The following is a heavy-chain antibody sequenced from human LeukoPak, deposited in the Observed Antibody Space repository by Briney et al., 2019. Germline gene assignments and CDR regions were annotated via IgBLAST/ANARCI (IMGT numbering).Heavy chain of an antibody. CDR1: GYRFNSYW. J-gene: IGHJ6*02. CDR3: VRPLVGSGRWYYYYGLDV. CDR2: IYPDDSDT. V-gene: IGHV5-51*01. Sequence: GESLKISFKGSGYRFNSYWIGWVRPMPGKALEWMGMIYPDDSDTKYSPSFQGQVTISADKSISTAYLHYSSLKASDTAMYYCVRPLVGSGRWYYYYGLDVWGQGTTVTVS. D-gene: IGHD1-26*01.